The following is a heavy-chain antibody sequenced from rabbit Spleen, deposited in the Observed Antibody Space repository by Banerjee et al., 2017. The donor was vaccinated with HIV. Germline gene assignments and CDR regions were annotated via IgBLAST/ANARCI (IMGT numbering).Heavy chain of an antibody. CDR1: GVSFSSNHY. CDR3: ARDTSSSFSSYGMDL. D-gene: IGHD1-1*01. V-gene: IGHV1S40*01. CDR2: IEGGSSGFT. J-gene: IGHJ6*01. Sequence: QSLEESGGDLVKPGASLTLTCTASGVSFSSNHYMCWVRQAPGKGLEWIACIEGGSSGFTYFATWAKGRFTCSKTSSTTVTLLMTRLTAADTATYFCARDTSSSFSSYGMDLWGPGTLVTVS.